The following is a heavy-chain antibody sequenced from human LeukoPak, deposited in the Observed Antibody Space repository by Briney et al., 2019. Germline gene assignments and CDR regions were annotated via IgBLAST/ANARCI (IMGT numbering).Heavy chain of an antibody. V-gene: IGHV3-7*01. CDR3: ARVVAMIVRRWFDP. Sequence: GGSLRLSCAASGFTFSSYAMSWVRQAPGKGLEWVANIKQDGSEKYYVDSVKGRFTISRDNAKNSLYLQMNSLRAEDTAVYYCARVVAMIVRRWFDPWGQGTLVTVSS. CDR1: GFTFSSYA. D-gene: IGHD3-22*01. J-gene: IGHJ5*02. CDR2: IKQDGSEK.